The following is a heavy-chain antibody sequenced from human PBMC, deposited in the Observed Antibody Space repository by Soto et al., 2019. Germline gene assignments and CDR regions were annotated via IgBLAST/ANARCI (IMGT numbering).Heavy chain of an antibody. CDR1: GFSFSNVW. CDR3: TTYSTQTLFDGCPCYSVQTIIHDS. D-gene: IGHD2-15*01. V-gene: IGHV3-15*01. Sequence: EVQLVESGGGLVKPGGSLTLFCAASGFSFSNVWMSWFRQAPGKGLEWVGHIKSKSVGGTTDYTSPVKGRLTISRDDSKDTLVLQLNSLEAEDTAVYYCTTYSTQTLFDGCPCYSVQTIIHDSWCQGVLVTVSS. J-gene: IGHJ4*02. CDR2: IKSKSVGGTT.